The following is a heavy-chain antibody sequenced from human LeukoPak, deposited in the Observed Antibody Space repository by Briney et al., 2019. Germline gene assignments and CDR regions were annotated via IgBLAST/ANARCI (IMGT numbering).Heavy chain of an antibody. Sequence: ASVKVSCKVSGYTLTELSMHWVRQAPGKGLEWMGGFDPEDGETIYAQKFQGRVTMTEDTSTDTAYMELSSLRSEDTALYYCTTGGALTVYFDYWGQGTLVTVSS. J-gene: IGHJ4*02. D-gene: IGHD4-11*01. CDR2: FDPEDGET. CDR1: GYTLTELS. CDR3: TTGGALTVYFDY. V-gene: IGHV1-24*01.